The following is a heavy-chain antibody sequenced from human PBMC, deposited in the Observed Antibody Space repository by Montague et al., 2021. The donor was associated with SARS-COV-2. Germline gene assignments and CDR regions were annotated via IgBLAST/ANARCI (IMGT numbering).Heavy chain of an antibody. CDR3: ARHSGRDTIFGVITIPDAFDI. V-gene: IGHV4-39*01. CDR1: GGSISSSSHY. CDR2: IYYSGST. D-gene: IGHD3-3*01. Sequence: SETLSLTCTVSGGSISSSSHYWGWIRQPPGKGLDWIGSIYYSGSTYYKPSLKSRVTIYVDTSKNQFSLKLSSVTAADTAVYYCARHSGRDTIFGVITIPDAFDIWGQGTTDTVSS. J-gene: IGHJ3*02.